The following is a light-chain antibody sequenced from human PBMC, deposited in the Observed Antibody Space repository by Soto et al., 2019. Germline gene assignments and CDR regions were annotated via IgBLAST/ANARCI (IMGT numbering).Light chain of an antibody. CDR3: TSYTPSSTYV. CDR1: SSDVGNYDY. J-gene: IGLJ1*01. Sequence: QSALTQPASVSGSPGQSITISCTGTSSDVGNYDYVSWYQQYPGKAPRLMIYAVSRRPSGISDRFSGSKSGNTASLTISGLQAEDEADYSCTSYTPSSTYVFGTGTKVTVL. V-gene: IGLV2-14*01. CDR2: AVS.